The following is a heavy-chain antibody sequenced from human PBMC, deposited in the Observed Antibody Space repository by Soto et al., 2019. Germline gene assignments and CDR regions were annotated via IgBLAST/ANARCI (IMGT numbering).Heavy chain of an antibody. Sequence: SVKVSCKASGGTFSSYTISWVRQAPGQGLEWMGRIIPILGIANYAQKFQGRVTITADKSTSTAYMELSSLRSEDTAVYYCATYTAMALDFDYWGQGTLVTVSS. CDR1: GGTFSSYT. J-gene: IGHJ4*02. V-gene: IGHV1-69*02. D-gene: IGHD5-18*01. CDR3: ATYTAMALDFDY. CDR2: IIPILGIA.